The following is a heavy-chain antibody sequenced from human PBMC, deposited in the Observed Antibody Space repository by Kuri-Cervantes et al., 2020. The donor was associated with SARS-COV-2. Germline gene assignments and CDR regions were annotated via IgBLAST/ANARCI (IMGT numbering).Heavy chain of an antibody. V-gene: IGHV3-30*18. CDR1: GFNFSRTD. J-gene: IGHJ5*02. D-gene: IGHD6-13*01. CDR2: ISYDGSNK. Sequence: GGSLRLSCAASGFNFSRTDMHWVRQAPGKGLEWVAVISYDGSNKYYADSVKGRFTISRDNSKNTLYLQMNSLRAEDTAVYYCAKDAGYSSSWYVGGSIWFDPWGQGTLVTVSS. CDR3: AKDAGYSSSWYVGGSIWFDP.